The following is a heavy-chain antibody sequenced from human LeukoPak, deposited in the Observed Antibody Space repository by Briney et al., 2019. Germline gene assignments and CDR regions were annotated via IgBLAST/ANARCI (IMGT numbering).Heavy chain of an antibody. V-gene: IGHV3-9*01. J-gene: IGHJ4*02. CDR3: AKDTHTSGWYYFNY. CDR2: ISWNGGSM. D-gene: IGHD6-19*01. Sequence: GGSLRLSCAASGLTFDDYAMHWVRQAPGKGLEWVSGISWNGGSMGYADSVKGRFTISRDNAKNSLDLYMNSLRADDTAFYYCAKDTHTSGWYYFNYWGQGTLVTVSS. CDR1: GLTFDDYA.